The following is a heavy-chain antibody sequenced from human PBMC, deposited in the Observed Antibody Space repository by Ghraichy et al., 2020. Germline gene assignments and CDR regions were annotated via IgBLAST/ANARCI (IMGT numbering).Heavy chain of an antibody. CDR3: ANHARITPSIAVYGMDV. J-gene: IGHJ6*02. V-gene: IGHV4-34*01. D-gene: IGHD6-19*01. CDR1: GGSFSGYY. CDR2: INHSGST. Sequence: SETLSLTCAVYGGSFSGYYWSWIRQPPGKGLEWIGEINHSGSTNYNPSLKSRVTISVDTSKNQFSLKLSSVTAADTAVYYCANHARITPSIAVYGMDVWGQGTTVTVSS.